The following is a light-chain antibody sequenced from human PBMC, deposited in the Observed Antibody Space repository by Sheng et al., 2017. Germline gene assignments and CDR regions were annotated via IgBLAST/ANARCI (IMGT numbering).Light chain of an antibody. V-gene: IGKV1-5*03. CDR1: QTISGW. CDR3: QQANSFPFT. CDR2: KTS. J-gene: IGKJ3*01. Sequence: DIQMTQSPSTLSASVGDRVTITCRASQTISGWLAWYQQKPGKAPKLLIYKTSNLQHGVPSRFSGSGSGTDFTLTISSLQPEDFATYYCQQANSFPFTFGPGTKVDIK.